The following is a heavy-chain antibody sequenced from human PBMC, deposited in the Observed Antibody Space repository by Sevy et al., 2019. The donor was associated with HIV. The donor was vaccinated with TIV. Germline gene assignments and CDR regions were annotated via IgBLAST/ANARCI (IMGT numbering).Heavy chain of an antibody. V-gene: IGHV1-18*01. CDR1: GYTFTSYG. CDR2: ISAYNGNT. Sequence: ASVKVSCKASGYTFTSYGISWVRQAPGQGLEWMGWISAYNGNTNYAQKLQGRVTMTTDTSTSTAYMELRSLRSDDTAVYYCARLYSSSWLVNYGMDVGGQATTVTVSS. D-gene: IGHD6-13*01. CDR3: ARLYSSSWLVNYGMDV. J-gene: IGHJ6*02.